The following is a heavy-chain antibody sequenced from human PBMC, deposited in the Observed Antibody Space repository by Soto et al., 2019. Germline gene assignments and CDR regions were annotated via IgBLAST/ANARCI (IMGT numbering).Heavy chain of an antibody. CDR3: ANRVQLMSTWNFGAVDC. V-gene: IGHV2-5*02. CDR2: TYWDDDN. D-gene: IGHD1-1*01. J-gene: IGHJ3*01. Sequence: QITLKESGPTLVKPTQTLTLTCSFSGFSLTTYGVGVGWVRQPPGKALAWLAFTYWDDDNRYNPSPKRRLSTTRDTPKNQVVLTLTNMAPADTATYFCANRVQLMSTWNFGAVDCWGQGTLVTVPS. CDR1: GFSLTTYGVG.